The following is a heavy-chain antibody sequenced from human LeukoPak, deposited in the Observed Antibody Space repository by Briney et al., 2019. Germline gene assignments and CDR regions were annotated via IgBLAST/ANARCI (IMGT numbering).Heavy chain of an antibody. J-gene: IGHJ4*02. CDR1: GFTFSNYW. CDR2: ISQDGSQK. V-gene: IGHV3-7*01. CDR3: ARDLSTYYYDSSGPFDY. Sequence: GGSLRLSCVASGFTFSNYWMTWVRQAPEKGLEWVASISQDGSQKYYVDSVKGRFTISRDNAKNSLYLQMNSLRAEDTAVYYCARDLSTYYYDSSGPFDYWGQGTLVTVSS. D-gene: IGHD3-22*01.